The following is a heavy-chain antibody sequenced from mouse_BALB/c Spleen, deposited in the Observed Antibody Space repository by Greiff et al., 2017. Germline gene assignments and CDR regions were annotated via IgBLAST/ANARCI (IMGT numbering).Heavy chain of an antibody. J-gene: IGHJ3*01. CDR3: ARAPLWYSWFAY. V-gene: IGHV7-3*02. D-gene: IGHD2-1*01. Sequence: EVMLVESGGGLVQPGGSLRLSCATSGFTFTDYYMSWVRQPPGKALEWLGFIRNKANGYTTEYSASVKGRFTISRDNSQSILYLQMNTLRAEDSATYYCARAPLWYSWFAYWGQGTLVTVSA. CDR2: IRNKANGYTT. CDR1: GFTFTDYY.